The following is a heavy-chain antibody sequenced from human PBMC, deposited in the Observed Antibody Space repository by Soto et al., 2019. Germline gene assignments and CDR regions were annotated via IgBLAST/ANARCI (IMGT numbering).Heavy chain of an antibody. D-gene: IGHD1-26*01. Sequence: PGGSMRLSCAASGFTFSSYGMHWVRQDPGKGLVWVSRINSDGSSTSYADSVKGRFTISRDNAKNTLYLQMNSLRAEDTAVYYCARGGSLNWYFDLWGRGTLVTVSS. CDR3: ARGGSLNWYFDL. V-gene: IGHV3-74*01. J-gene: IGHJ2*01. CDR1: GFTFSSYG. CDR2: INSDGSST.